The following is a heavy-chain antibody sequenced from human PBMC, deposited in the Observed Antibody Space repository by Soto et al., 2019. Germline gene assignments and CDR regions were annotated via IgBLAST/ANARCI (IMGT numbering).Heavy chain of an antibody. CDR1: GFTLSDYA. J-gene: IGHJ4*02. CDR2: IRSKAYGATT. CDR3: ARGVPVIILYYFDY. D-gene: IGHD3-22*01. V-gene: IGHV3-49*03. Sequence: GGSLRLSCTASGFTLSDYAVGWFRQAPGKGLEWVGFIRSKAYGATTEYAASVKGRFTVSRDDSENIAYLQMDSLKTEDTAVYFCARGVPVIILYYFDYWAQGNLVTVSS.